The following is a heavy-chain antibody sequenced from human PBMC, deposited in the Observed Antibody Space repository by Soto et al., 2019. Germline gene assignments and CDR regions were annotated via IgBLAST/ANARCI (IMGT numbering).Heavy chain of an antibody. CDR3: ARLGFPGAIYFDS. CDR1: GYNFTTFW. V-gene: IGHV5-51*01. Sequence: GESLKISCKGSGYNFTTFWIGWVRQVPGKGLEWMGIIYPGDSETKYSPDFEGQVTISADRSTNTAYLQWRSLRASDTAMYYCARLGFPGAIYFDSWGLGTLVTVSS. J-gene: IGHJ4*02. CDR2: IYPGDSET.